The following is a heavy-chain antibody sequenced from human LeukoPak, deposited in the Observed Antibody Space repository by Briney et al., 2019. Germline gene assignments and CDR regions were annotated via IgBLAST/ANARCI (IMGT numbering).Heavy chain of an antibody. CDR1: GFTFSNAW. CDR3: TTVERWLLRSSPY. V-gene: IGHV3-15*01. Sequence: GGSLRLSCAASGFTFSNAWMSWVRQAPGKGPEWVGRIKTKTDGGTTDYAAPVKGRFTISRDDSKNTLYLQMNSLKTEDTAVYYCTTVERWLLRSSPYWGQGTLVTVSS. CDR2: IKTKTDGGTT. J-gene: IGHJ4*02. D-gene: IGHD5-24*01.